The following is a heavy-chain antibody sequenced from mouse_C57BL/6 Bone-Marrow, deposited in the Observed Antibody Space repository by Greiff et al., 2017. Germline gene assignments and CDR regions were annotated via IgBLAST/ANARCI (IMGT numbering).Heavy chain of an antibody. CDR1: GYTFTSYW. D-gene: IGHD3-2*02. V-gene: IGHV1-69*01. CDR3: ARGLRLPYAMEY. CDR2: IDPSDSYT. Sequence: QVQLQQPGAELVMPGASVKLSCKASGYTFTSYWMHWVKQRPGQGLEWIGEIDPSDSYTNYNQKFKGKSTLTVDKSSSTAYMQLSSLTSEDSAVYYCARGLRLPYAMEYWGQGTSVTVSS. J-gene: IGHJ4*01.